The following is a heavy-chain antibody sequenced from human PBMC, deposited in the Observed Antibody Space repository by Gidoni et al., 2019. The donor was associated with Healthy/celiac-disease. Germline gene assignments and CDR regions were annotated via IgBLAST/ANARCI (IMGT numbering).Heavy chain of an antibody. CDR3: ARESRYYYDSSGPYSR. CDR2: IYHRGST. V-gene: IGHV4-4*02. D-gene: IGHD3-22*01. CDR1: GGSISSSNW. Sequence: QVQLQESGPGLVKPSGTLSLTFAVSGGSISSSNWWSWVRQPPGKGLEWIGEIYHRGSTNYNPSLKSRVTISVDKSKNQFSLKLSSVTAADTAVYYCARESRYYYDSSGPYSRWGQGTLVTVSS. J-gene: IGHJ4*02.